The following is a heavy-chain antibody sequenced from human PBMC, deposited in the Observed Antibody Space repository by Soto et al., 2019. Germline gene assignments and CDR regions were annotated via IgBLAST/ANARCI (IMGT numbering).Heavy chain of an antibody. V-gene: IGHV3-7*03. J-gene: IGHJ6*02. Sequence: EVQLVESGGGLVQPGGSLRLSCEASGFTSSPYWMSWVRQSAGKGLEWVANIKPDGSEKYYLDSVKGRFTISRDNANNSLFLQMNSLRAEDTAVYYCARERVRVVAATIIQYYGMDVWGQGTTVTVSS. CDR3: ARERVRVVAATIIQYYGMDV. CDR1: GFTSSPYW. CDR2: IKPDGSEK. D-gene: IGHD2-2*01.